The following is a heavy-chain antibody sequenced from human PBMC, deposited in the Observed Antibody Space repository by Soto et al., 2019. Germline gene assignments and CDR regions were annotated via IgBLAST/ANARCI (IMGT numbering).Heavy chain of an antibody. J-gene: IGHJ4*02. CDR3: ASGRYDASGYFDY. CDR2: ITPFNGNT. V-gene: IGHV1-45*02. CDR1: GYTFTYVY. Sequence: QVQLVQSGAEVKKPGASVKVSCEASGYTFTYVYLHWVRQAPGQALEWMGWITPFNGNTKYAQKFQDRVPFTGDTSLNTAYMELSSLRSDDTAMFYCASGRYDASGYFDYWGQGTLVTVSS. D-gene: IGHD3-22*01.